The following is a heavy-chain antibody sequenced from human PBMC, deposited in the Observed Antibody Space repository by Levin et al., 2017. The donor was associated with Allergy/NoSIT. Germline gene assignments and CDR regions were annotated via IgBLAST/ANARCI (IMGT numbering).Heavy chain of an antibody. CDR2: INHSGST. V-gene: IGHV4-34*01. D-gene: IGHD3-10*01. CDR3: ARDRSTYGSGSYYTAESYYYYYYGMDV. CDR1: GGSFSGYY. Sequence: SETLSLTCAVYGGSFSGYYWSWIRQPPGKGLEWIGEINHSGSTNYNPSLKSRVTISVDTSKNQFSLKLSSVTAADTAVYYCARDRSTYGSGSYYTAESYYYYYYGMDVWGQGTTVTVSS. J-gene: IGHJ6*02.